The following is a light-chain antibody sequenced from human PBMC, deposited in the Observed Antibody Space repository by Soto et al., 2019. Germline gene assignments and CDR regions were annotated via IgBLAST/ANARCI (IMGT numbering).Light chain of an antibody. J-gene: IGKJ4*01. CDR2: TAS. Sequence: AIQMTQSPSSLSASVGDRVTITCRASQGIRSELGWYQQKPGKAPSLLIYTASTLQSGVPSRLSGSGSGTDFTLTISSLQREDFATYYGIQDYNYPLTFGGGTKVDIK. CDR1: QGIRSE. CDR3: IQDYNYPLT. V-gene: IGKV1-6*01.